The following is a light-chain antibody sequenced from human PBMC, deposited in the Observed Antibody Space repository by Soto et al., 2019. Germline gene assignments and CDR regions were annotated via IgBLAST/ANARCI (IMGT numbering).Light chain of an antibody. CDR2: AAS. J-gene: IGKJ1*01. Sequence: DIQMTQSPSSLSASVGDRVTITCRASKSDSRYLNWYQQKPGKAPKLLIYAASSLQTGVPSRFSGSGSGTEFTLTISGLQPEEFASYSCQQSFSTPWSFGQGTKVEVK. CDR3: QQSFSTPWS. V-gene: IGKV1-39*01. CDR1: KSDSRY.